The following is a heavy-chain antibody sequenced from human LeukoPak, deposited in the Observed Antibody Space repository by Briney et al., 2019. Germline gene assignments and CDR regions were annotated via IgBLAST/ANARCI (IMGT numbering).Heavy chain of an antibody. CDR1: GFTFDDYG. J-gene: IGHJ5*02. D-gene: IGHD4-11*01. V-gene: IGHV3-20*01. CDR2: INWNGGST. CDR3: ARVYYSKGFDP. Sequence: GGSLRLSCAASGFTFDDYGMSWVRQAPGKGLEWVSGINWNGGSTGYADSVKGRITISRDNAKNSLYLQMNSLRAEDTALYHCARVYYSKGFDPWGQGTLVTVSS.